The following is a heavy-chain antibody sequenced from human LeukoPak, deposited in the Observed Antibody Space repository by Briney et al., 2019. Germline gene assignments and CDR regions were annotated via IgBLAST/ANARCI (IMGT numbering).Heavy chain of an antibody. V-gene: IGHV1-18*01. CDR3: ARVVLDHYYDSSGYLGTLDY. J-gene: IGHJ4*02. CDR1: GYTFTNYG. Sequence: GASVKVPCKASGYTFTNYGISWVRQAPGQGLEWMGWINTYNGNTNYAQKFQGRVTMTTDTSTSTAYMELRSLRSDDTAVYYCARVVLDHYYDSSGYLGTLDYWGQGTLVTVSS. D-gene: IGHD3-22*01. CDR2: INTYNGNT.